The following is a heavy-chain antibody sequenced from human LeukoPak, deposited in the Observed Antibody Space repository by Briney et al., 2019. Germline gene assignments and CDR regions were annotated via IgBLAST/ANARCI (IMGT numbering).Heavy chain of an antibody. V-gene: IGHV3-21*01. CDR3: ARDGFGDIVVVPAHNWFDP. CDR1: GFTFSSYG. Sequence: GGSLRLSCAASGFTFSSYGMNWVRQAPGKGLEWVSSISSSSSYIYYADSVKGRFTISRDNAKNSLYLQMNSLRAEDTAVYYCARDGFGDIVVVPAHNWFDPWGQGTLVTVSS. CDR2: ISSSSSYI. D-gene: IGHD2-2*01. J-gene: IGHJ5*02.